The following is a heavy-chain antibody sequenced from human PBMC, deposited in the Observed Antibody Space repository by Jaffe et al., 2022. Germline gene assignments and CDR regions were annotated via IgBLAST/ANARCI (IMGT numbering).Heavy chain of an antibody. CDR2: IRYDGSNK. V-gene: IGHV3-30*02. J-gene: IGHJ4*02. CDR3: AKGLLWQQIYFDY. Sequence: QVQLVESGGGVVQPGGSLRLSCAASGFTFSSYGMHWVRQAPGKGLEWVAFIRYDGSNKYYADSVKGRFTISRDNSKNTLYLQMNSLRAEDTAVYYCAKGLLWQQIYFDYWGQGTLVTVSS. D-gene: IGHD6-13*01. CDR1: GFTFSSYG.